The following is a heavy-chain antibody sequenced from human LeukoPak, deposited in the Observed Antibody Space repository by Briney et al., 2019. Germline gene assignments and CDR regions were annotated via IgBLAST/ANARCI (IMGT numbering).Heavy chain of an antibody. CDR1: GGSIRSSYYY. Sequence: SETLSLTCTVSGGSIRSSYYYWGWIRQPPGKGLEWIGSIYDSGSTNYNPSLKSRVTISVDTSKNQFSLKLSSVTAADTAVYYCARGLRGSYYRSLAYWGQGTLVTVSS. CDR3: ARGLRGSYYRSLAY. V-gene: IGHV4-39*07. CDR2: IYDSGST. J-gene: IGHJ4*02. D-gene: IGHD1-26*01.